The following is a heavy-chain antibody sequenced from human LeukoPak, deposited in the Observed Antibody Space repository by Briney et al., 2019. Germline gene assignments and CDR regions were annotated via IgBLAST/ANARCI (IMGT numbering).Heavy chain of an antibody. CDR3: ARGSTGTTVDF. CDR1: GFTFGSYD. CDR2: IGAAGDT. J-gene: IGHJ4*02. V-gene: IGHV3-13*04. Sequence: PGGSLRLSCAASGFTFGSYDMHWVRQATGKGLEWVSAIGAAGDTYYAGSAKGRFTISRENAKNSLYLQMTSLRAGDTAVYYCARGSTGTTVDFWGQGILVTVSS. D-gene: IGHD1-1*01.